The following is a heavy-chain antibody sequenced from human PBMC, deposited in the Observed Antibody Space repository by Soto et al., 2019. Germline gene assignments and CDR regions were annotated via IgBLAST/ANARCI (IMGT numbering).Heavy chain of an antibody. CDR2: TYYRSKWYN. CDR1: GDSVSSSSVT. V-gene: IGHV6-1*01. Sequence: SQTLSLTCVISGDSVSSSSVTWNWIRQSPSRGLEWLGRTYYRSKWYNDYAESVKSRITINPDTSKNQFSLHLNSVTPEDTAVYYCVRLIGNSWIDFWGQGTLVTVS. D-gene: IGHD1-26*01. J-gene: IGHJ4*02. CDR3: VRLIGNSWIDF.